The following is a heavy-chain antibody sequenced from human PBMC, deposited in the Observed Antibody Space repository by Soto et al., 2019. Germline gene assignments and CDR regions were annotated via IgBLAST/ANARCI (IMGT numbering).Heavy chain of an antibody. J-gene: IGHJ4*02. D-gene: IGHD3-22*01. V-gene: IGHV4-39*01. CDR1: GGSISSSSYY. Sequence: SETLSLTCTVSGGSISSSSYYWGWIRQPPGKGLEWIGSIYYSGSTYYNPSLKSRVTISVDTPKNQFSLKPSSVTAADTAVYYCASYDSSGYYNVFDYWGQGTLVTVSS. CDR3: ASYDSSGYYNVFDY. CDR2: IYYSGST.